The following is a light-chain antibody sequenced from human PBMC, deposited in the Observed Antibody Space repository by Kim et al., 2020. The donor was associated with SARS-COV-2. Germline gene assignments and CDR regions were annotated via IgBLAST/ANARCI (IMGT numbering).Light chain of an antibody. J-gene: IGKJ1*01. CDR2: GAS. Sequence: LSLSPGESATLSCRASQSVSSSYLAWYQQKPGQAPRLLIYGASSRATGIPDRFSGSGSGTDFTLTISRLEPEDFAVYYCQQYGSSFGQGTKVEIK. CDR1: QSVSSSY. V-gene: IGKV3-20*01. CDR3: QQYGSS.